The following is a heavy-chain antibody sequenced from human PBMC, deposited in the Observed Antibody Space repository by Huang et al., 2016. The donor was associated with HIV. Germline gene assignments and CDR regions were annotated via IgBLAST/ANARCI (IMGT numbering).Heavy chain of an antibody. J-gene: IGHJ4*02. D-gene: IGHD2-8*02. CDR2: IYSGGTK. CDR3: AKEGDTGAALGY. V-gene: IGHV3-53*01. CDR1: GFTVSTNY. Sequence: EVQLVESGGGLIQPGGSLRLSCAASGFTVSTNYMTWVRQAPGKGVEWVSLIYSGGTKYYADSGKGRFTISRDDSENTLYLHMTSLRAGDTAVYYCAKEGDTGAALGYWGQGTLVTVS.